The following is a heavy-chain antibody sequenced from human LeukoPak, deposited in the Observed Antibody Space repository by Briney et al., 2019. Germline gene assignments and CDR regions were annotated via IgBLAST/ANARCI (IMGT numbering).Heavy chain of an antibody. Sequence: GASVKVSCKASGYTFTSYGISWVRQAPGQGLEWMGWISAYNGNTNYAQKLQGRVTMTTDTSTSTAYMELRSLRSEDTAVYYCARMGYYYDSSGYYEYYFDYWGQGTLVTVSS. J-gene: IGHJ4*02. D-gene: IGHD3-22*01. CDR2: ISAYNGNT. CDR3: ARMGYYYDSSGYYEYYFDY. V-gene: IGHV1-18*01. CDR1: GYTFTSYG.